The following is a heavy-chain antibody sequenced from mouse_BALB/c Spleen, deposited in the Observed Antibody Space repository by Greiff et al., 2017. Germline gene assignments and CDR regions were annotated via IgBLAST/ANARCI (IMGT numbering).Heavy chain of an antibody. CDR2: IDPANGNT. V-gene: IGHV14-3*02. J-gene: IGHJ3*01. CDR3: ARPSYDGYCQFAY. Sequence: VQLQQSGAELVKPGAPVKLSCTASGFNIKDTYMHWVKQRPEQGLEWIGRIDPANGNTKYDPKFQGKATITADTSSNTAYLQLSSLTSEDTAVYYCARPSYDGYCQFAYWGQGTLVTVSA. D-gene: IGHD2-3*01. CDR1: GFNIKDTY.